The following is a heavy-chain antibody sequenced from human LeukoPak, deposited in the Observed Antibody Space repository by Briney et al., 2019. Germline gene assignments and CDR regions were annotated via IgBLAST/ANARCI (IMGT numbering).Heavy chain of an antibody. CDR2: IYPGGSDN. J-gene: IGHJ4*02. CDR1: GYSFTSYW. CDR3: ARRDQLVATIGY. D-gene: IGHD5-12*01. V-gene: IGHV5-51*01. Sequence: GESLKISCMGSGYSFTSYWIGWVRATPGKLVEWRGIIYPGGSDNRYSPSFQGQVTVSADKSISTAYLQWSSLKASDTAMYYCARRDQLVATIGYWGQGTLVTVSS.